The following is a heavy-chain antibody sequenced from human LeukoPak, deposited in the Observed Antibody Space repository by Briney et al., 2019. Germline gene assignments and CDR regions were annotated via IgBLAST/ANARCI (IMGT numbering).Heavy chain of an antibody. CDR3: ARDDSSGYYWGYSDY. CDR2: IIPILGIA. D-gene: IGHD3-22*01. Sequence: ASVKVSCKASGGTFSSYAISWVRQAPGQGLEWMGRIIPILGIANYAQKFQGRVTITADKSTSTAYMELSSLRSEDTAVYYCARDDSSGYYWGYSDYWGQGTLVTVSS. J-gene: IGHJ4*02. CDR1: GGTFSSYA. V-gene: IGHV1-69*04.